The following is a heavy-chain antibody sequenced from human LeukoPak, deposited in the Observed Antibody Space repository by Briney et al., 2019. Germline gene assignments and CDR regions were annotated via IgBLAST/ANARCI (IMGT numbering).Heavy chain of an antibody. CDR2: IIPILGIA. Sequence: SVKVSCKASGYTFTSYAISWVRQAPGQGLEWMGRIIPILGIANYAQKFQGRVTITADKSTSTAYMELSSLRSEDTAVYYCVWSIGGAIDYWGQGTLVTVSS. V-gene: IGHV1-69*04. J-gene: IGHJ4*02. CDR3: VWSIGGAIDY. CDR1: GYTFTSYA. D-gene: IGHD3-16*01.